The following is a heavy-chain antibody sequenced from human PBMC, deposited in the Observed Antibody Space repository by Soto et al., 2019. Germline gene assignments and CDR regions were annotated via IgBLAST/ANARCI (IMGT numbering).Heavy chain of an antibody. V-gene: IGHV3-21*01. CDR2: ISSSSSYI. Sequence: GGSLRLSCAASGFTFSSYSMNWVRQAPGKGLEWVSSISSSSSYIYYADSVKGRFTISRDNAKNSLYLQMNSLRAEDTAVYYCARDRIMSGSGSYGWGQGTLVTVSS. CDR3: ARDRIMSGSGSYG. D-gene: IGHD3-10*01. J-gene: IGHJ4*02. CDR1: GFTFSSYS.